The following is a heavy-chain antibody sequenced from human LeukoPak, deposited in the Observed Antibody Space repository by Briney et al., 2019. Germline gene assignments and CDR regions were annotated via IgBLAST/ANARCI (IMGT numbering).Heavy chain of an antibody. CDR3: AKAEGWSRGYSYGYGY. V-gene: IGHV3-23*01. J-gene: IGHJ4*02. Sequence: GGSLRLSCAASGFTFSRYSMTWVRQAPGKGLEWVSAISGSGGSTYYADSVKGRFTISRDNSKNTLYLQMNSLRAEDTAVYYCAKAEGWSRGYSYGYGYWGQGTLVTVSS. D-gene: IGHD5-18*01. CDR2: ISGSGGST. CDR1: GFTFSRYS.